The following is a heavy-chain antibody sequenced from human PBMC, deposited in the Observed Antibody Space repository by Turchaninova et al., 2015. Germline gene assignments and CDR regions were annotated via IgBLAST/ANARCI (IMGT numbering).Heavy chain of an antibody. CDR3: ARGFDPVYRRTLVRGVIRGPFDS. CDR1: GGSFSGYY. Sequence: QVQLQQWGAGLLKPSETLSLTCAVYGGSFSGYYWNWIRQSPGKGLEWFAEINRSGTPNYTPSLKIRVTRSLDTAKDQFSLSLGSVTAADTAVYYCARGFDPVYRRTLVRGVIRGPFDSWGQGTLVTVSS. J-gene: IGHJ4*02. V-gene: IGHV4-34*01. D-gene: IGHD3-10*01. CDR2: INRSGTP.